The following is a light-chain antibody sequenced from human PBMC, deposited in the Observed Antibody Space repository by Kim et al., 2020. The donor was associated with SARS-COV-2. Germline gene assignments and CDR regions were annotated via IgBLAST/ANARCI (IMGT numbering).Light chain of an antibody. CDR3: QAWDSSTVV. CDR1: KLGDKY. CDR2: QDS. V-gene: IGLV3-1*01. J-gene: IGLJ2*01. Sequence: PGQTASITCYGDKLGDKYACGYQQKPGRSPVLVIYQDSKRPSGIPERFSGSNSGNTATLTISGTQAMDEADYYCQAWDSSTVVFGGGTQLTVL.